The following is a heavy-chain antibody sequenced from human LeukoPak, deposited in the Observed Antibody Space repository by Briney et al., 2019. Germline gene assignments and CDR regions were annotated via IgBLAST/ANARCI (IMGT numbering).Heavy chain of an antibody. CDR2: INPSGGST. CDR1: GYTFTSYY. J-gene: IGHJ4*02. D-gene: IGHD3-3*01. CDR3: ARAESITIFEGGVTDY. V-gene: IGHV1-46*01. Sequence: ASVKVSCKASGYTFTSYYMHWVRQAPGQGLEWMGIINPSGGSTSYAQKFQGRVTMTRDTSTSTVYMELSSLRSEDTAVYYCARAESITIFEGGVTDYWGQGTLVTVSS.